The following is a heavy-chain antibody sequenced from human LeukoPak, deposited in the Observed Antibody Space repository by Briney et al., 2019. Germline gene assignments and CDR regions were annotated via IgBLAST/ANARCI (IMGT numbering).Heavy chain of an antibody. CDR3: ARDMGYSYGYLDYYYGMDV. D-gene: IGHD5-18*01. CDR2: ISYVGSNK. J-gene: IGHJ6*02. CDR1: GFTFSSYA. Sequence: GRSLRLSCAASGFTFSSYAMHWVRQAPGKGLEWVAVISYVGSNKYYADSVKGRFTISRDNSKNTLYLQMNSLRAEDTAVYYCARDMGYSYGYLDYYYGMDVWGQGTTVIVSS. V-gene: IGHV3-30*04.